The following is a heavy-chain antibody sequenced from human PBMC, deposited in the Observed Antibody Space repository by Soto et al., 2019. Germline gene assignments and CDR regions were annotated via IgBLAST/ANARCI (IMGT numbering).Heavy chain of an antibody. Sequence: EVQLVESGGGLVQPGGSLRLSCAVSGFIFSDYWMTWVRQAPGKGLEWVATISPEGSEKYYVDSLKGRFTISRDNAKNPPYLRTTGRRAEVRGLDYCAWARIDYGCRRTLVTVSS. CDR2: ISPEGSEK. CDR3: AWARIDY. CDR1: GFIFSDYW. J-gene: IGHJ4*02. V-gene: IGHV3-7*03.